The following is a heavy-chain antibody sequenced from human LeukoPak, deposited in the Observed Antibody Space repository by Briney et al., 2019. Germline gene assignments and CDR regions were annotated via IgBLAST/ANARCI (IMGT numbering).Heavy chain of an antibody. CDR1: GFTVSSDY. Sequence: GGSLRPSCAASGFTVSSDYMHWVRQAPGKGLEWVSVIYSGGSTYYADSVKGRFTISRDSSNNTLYLQMSSLRPEDTAVYYCARDQGDYGSGTFDPWGQGTLVTVSS. CDR2: IYSGGST. CDR3: ARDQGDYGSGTFDP. J-gene: IGHJ5*02. D-gene: IGHD3-10*01. V-gene: IGHV3-66*02.